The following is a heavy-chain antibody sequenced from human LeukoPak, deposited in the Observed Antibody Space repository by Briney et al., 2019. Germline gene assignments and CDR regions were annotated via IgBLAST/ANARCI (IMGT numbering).Heavy chain of an antibody. D-gene: IGHD2-2*01. Sequence: GGSLRLSCAASGFTFSTYSLNWVRQAPGKGLEWVSSITSSSSHMYYADSVKGRFTTSRDNAKNSLYLQMNSLRADDTAVYYCARDARDCTSSNCYFDYWGQGAPVTVSS. CDR2: ITSSSSHM. V-gene: IGHV3-21*01. J-gene: IGHJ4*02. CDR1: GFTFSTYS. CDR3: ARDARDCTSSNCYFDY.